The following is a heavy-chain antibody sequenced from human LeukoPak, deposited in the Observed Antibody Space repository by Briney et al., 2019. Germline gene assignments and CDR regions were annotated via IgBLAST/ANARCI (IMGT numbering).Heavy chain of an antibody. J-gene: IGHJ5*02. Sequence: SETLSLTCTVSGASISSYYWSWIRQPPGKGLEWIGYIYYTGNTNYNPSLKSRVTISVDTSKNQFSLKLSSVTAADTAVYYCARDPYCSGGSCYSGWFDPWGQGTLVTVSS. V-gene: IGHV4-59*01. CDR1: GASISSYY. CDR2: IYYTGNT. CDR3: ARDPYCSGGSCYSGWFDP. D-gene: IGHD2-15*01.